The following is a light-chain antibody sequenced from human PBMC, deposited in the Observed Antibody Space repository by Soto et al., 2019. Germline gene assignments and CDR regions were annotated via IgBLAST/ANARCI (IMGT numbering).Light chain of an antibody. V-gene: IGLV2-14*01. CDR2: DVR. CDR3: SSFTSSNTWV. Sequence: QSVLTQPASVSGSPGQSITISCTGTSSDVGGYNSVCWHQQHPGKAPKLMIYDVRNRPSGVSDRFSASKSGNTASLTISGLQADDEADYYCSSFTSSNTWVFGGGTKLTVL. J-gene: IGLJ3*02. CDR1: SSDVGGYNS.